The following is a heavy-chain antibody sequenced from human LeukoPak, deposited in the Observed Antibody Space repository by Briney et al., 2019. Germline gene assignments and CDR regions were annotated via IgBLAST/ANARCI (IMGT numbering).Heavy chain of an antibody. CDR1: GGPFSGYY. J-gene: IGHJ4*02. Sequence: PSETLSLTCAVYGGPFSGYYWSWIRQPPGKGLEWIGEINHSGSTNYNPSLKSRVTISVDTYKNQFSLKLSSVTAADTAVYYCARRYGSGSYCNFDYWGQGTLVTVSS. CDR3: ARRYGSGSYCNFDY. CDR2: INHSGST. D-gene: IGHD3-10*01. V-gene: IGHV4-34*01.